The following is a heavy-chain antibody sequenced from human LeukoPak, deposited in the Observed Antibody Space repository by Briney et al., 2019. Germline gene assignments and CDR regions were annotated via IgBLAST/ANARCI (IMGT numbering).Heavy chain of an antibody. D-gene: IGHD2-2*01. CDR1: GFTFSSYG. CDR3: APGWGDGGTTSCYYDY. V-gene: IGHV3-30*03. Sequence: GGSLRLSCAASGFTFSSYGMHWVRQAPGKGLEWVAVISYDGSNEYCADSVKGRFTISRDNSKNTLYLQMNSLRAEDTAVYYCAPGWGDGGTTSCYYDYWGQGTLVTVSS. J-gene: IGHJ4*02. CDR2: ISYDGSNE.